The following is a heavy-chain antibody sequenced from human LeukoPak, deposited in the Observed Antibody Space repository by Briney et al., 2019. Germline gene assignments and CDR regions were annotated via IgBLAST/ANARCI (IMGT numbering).Heavy chain of an antibody. J-gene: IGHJ4*02. CDR3: ATAPSSIAARLPDY. CDR2: FDPEDGET. V-gene: IGHV1-24*01. Sequence: ASVKVSCKVSGYTLTELSMHWVRQAPGKGLEWMGGFDPEDGETIYAQKFQGRVTMTEDTSTDTAYMELSSLRSEDTAVYYCATAPSSIAARLPDYWGQGTLVTVSS. CDR1: GYTLTELS. D-gene: IGHD6-6*01.